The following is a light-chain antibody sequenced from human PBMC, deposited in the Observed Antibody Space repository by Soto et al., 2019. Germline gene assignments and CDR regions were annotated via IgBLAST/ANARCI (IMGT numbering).Light chain of an antibody. V-gene: IGLV1-44*01. CDR3: AAWDDSLNGHI. J-gene: IGLJ1*01. Sequence: QSALTQPHSASGTPGQRVTISCSGSSSNIGSNSVHWFQQVPGTAPKPLIYSSNQRPSGVPERFAGSKSGTSASLAISGLQSEDEADYYCAAWDDSLNGHIFGPGTKVTVL. CDR2: SSN. CDR1: SSNIGSNS.